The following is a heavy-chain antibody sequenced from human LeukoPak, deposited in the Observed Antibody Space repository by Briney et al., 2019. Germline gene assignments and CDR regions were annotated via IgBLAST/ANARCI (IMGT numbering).Heavy chain of an antibody. CDR3: ARERGELSTINWFDP. V-gene: IGHV3-48*01. CDR2: ISSSSSTI. D-gene: IGHD3-16*02. J-gene: IGHJ5*02. Sequence: GGSLRLSCAASGFTFSDYYMNWVRQAPGKGLEWVSYISSSSSTIYYADSVKGRFTISRDNAKNSLYLQMNSLRAEDTAVYYCARERGELSTINWFDPWGQGTLVTVSS. CDR1: GFTFSDYY.